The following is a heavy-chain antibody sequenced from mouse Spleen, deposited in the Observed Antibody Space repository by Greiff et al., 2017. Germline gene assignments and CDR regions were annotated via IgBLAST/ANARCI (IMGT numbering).Heavy chain of an antibody. CDR1: GFTFSDAW. CDR2: IRNKANNHAT. D-gene: IGHD2-12*01. CDR3: TRYSYYSYDGYFDV. V-gene: IGHV6-6*01. Sequence: DVKLVESGGGLVQPGGSMKLSCAASGFTFSDAWMDWVRQSPEKGLEWVAEIRNKANNHATYYAESVKGRFTISRDDSKSSVYLQMNSLRAEDTGIYYCTRYSYYSYDGYFDVWGAGTTVTVSS. J-gene: IGHJ1*01.